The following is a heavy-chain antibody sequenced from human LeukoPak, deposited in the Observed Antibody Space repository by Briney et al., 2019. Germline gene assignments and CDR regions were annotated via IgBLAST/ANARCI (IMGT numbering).Heavy chain of an antibody. CDR1: GFTFSGSA. Sequence: GGSLRLSCTASGFTFSGSAMHWVRQASGKGLEWVGRIRSKANSYATVYAASVKGRFTISRDDSKNTAYLQMNSLRAEDTVVYYCARGRTGGAIDYWGQGTLVTVSS. V-gene: IGHV3-73*01. CDR2: IRSKANSYAT. D-gene: IGHD1-26*01. J-gene: IGHJ4*02. CDR3: ARGRTGGAIDY.